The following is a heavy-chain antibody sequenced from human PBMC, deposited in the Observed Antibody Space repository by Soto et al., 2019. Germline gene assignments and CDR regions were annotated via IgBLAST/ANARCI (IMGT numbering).Heavy chain of an antibody. D-gene: IGHD4-4*01. V-gene: IGHV4-39*01. J-gene: IGHJ4*02. CDR3: ARSWGLQHIDH. CDR2: MYYSGST. CDR1: GDSIGIISSH. Sequence: QLQLQESGPGLVKPSETLALTSTGPGDSIGIISSHRGWTRQRPVKGLEWIGSMYYSGSTDYNPSLTSLFTICVDTATIPFSLKLTSVTAADTAVHYWARSWGLQHIDHWCQGTLVTVFS.